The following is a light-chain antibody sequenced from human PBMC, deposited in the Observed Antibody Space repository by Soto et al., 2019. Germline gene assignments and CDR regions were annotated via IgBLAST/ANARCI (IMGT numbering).Light chain of an antibody. CDR3: QQRSNWPPLT. CDR2: DAS. Sequence: EIVLTQSPATLSLSPGERATLSCRASQSVSSYLAWYQQKPGQAPRPLIYDASNRATGIPARFSGSGSGTDFTHTISSLEPEDFAVYYCQQRSNWPPLTCGGGTKVEIK. CDR1: QSVSSY. J-gene: IGKJ4*01. V-gene: IGKV3-11*01.